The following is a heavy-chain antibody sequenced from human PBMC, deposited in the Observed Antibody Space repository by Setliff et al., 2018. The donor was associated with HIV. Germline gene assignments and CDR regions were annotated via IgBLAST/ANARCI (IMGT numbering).Heavy chain of an antibody. J-gene: IGHJ1*01. D-gene: IGHD2-15*01. Sequence: PSETLSLTCTVSNVSINSYYWSWIRQPAGRALEWIGRIYSSGSTNYTPSLKSRVKMSIDTSKNQFSLKLSSVTAADTAVYFCARDPSCSGDGCFRYYQHWGRGTLVTVSS. CDR1: NVSINSYY. CDR2: IYSSGST. V-gene: IGHV4-4*07. CDR3: ARDPSCSGDGCFRYYQH.